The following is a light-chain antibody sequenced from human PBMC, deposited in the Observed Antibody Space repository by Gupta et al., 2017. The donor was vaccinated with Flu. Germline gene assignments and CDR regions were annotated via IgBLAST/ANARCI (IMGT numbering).Light chain of an antibody. J-gene: IGKJ2*01. CDR2: LGF. Sequence: VTPGEPASISCRSSQSRLHSNGYNYLDWYRQKPGQSPQLLIYLGFNRSSGVPARFSGNDSGTDFTLKISRVEAEDVGVYYFRQALHTPHTFGQGTKLEIK. CDR3: RQALHTPHT. V-gene: IGKV2-28*01. CDR1: QSRLHSNGYNY.